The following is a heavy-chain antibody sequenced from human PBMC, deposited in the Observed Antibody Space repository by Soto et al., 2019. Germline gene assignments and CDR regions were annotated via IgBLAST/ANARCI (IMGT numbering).Heavy chain of an antibody. CDR1: GYTFTSYD. CDR3: ARGRGSSSSRNYYGMDV. CDR2: MNPNSGNT. Sequence: ASVKVSCKASGYTFTSYDINWVRQATGQGLEWMGWMNPNSGNTGYAQKFQGRVTMTRNTSISTAYMELSSLRSEDTAVYYCARGRGSSSSRNYYGMDVWGQGTTVTVSS. V-gene: IGHV1-8*01. J-gene: IGHJ6*02. D-gene: IGHD6-6*01.